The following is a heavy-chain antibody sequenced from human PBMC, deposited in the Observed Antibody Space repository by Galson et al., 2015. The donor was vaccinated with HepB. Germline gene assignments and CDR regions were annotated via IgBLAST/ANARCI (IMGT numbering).Heavy chain of an antibody. V-gene: IGHV3-23*01. CDR2: ISGSGGTT. Sequence: ETLSLTCTVSGGSISSGSYYWSWIRHHPGKRLEWVSTISGSGGTTFYADSVKGRFTMSRDNSKNTLFLQMNSLRAEDTALYYCAHSIVAAGKGFDSWGQGTLVTVSS. D-gene: IGHD6-13*01. J-gene: IGHJ4*02. CDR3: AHSIVAAGKGFDS. CDR1: GGSISSGSYY.